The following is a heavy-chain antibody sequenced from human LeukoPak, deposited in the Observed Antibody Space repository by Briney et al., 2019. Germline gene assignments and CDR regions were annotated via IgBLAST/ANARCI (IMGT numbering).Heavy chain of an antibody. CDR2: IYYSGGNT. D-gene: IGHD4-23*01. V-gene: IGHV3-23*01. CDR1: GFTFNNYA. J-gene: IGHJ4*02. Sequence: GGSLRLSCAASGFTFNNYAMSWVRQAPGKGLEWVSTIYYSGGNTYSADSVKGRFTISRDNSRNTVYLQMNSLRVEDTAVYYCAKDQGQAVVPRRFDYWGQGTLVTVSS. CDR3: AKDQGQAVVPRRFDY.